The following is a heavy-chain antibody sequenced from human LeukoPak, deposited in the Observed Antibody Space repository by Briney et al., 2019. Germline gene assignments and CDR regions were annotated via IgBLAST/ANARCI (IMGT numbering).Heavy chain of an antibody. J-gene: IGHJ4*02. CDR1: GFTFSNYA. CDR2: ISGSGGDT. CDR3: AASSHLDY. D-gene: IGHD3-16*01. Sequence: GGSLRLSCAASGFTFSNYAMGWVRQAPGKGLEWVSDISGSGGDTNYADSVKGRFTISRDNAKNTLYLQMNSLRAEDTAVYYCAASSHLDYWGQGTLVTVSS. V-gene: IGHV3-23*01.